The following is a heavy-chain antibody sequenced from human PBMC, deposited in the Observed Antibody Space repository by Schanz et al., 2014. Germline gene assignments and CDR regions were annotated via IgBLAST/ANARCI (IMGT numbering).Heavy chain of an antibody. CDR3: ARDPWVGEKDAFDF. D-gene: IGHD3-10*01. CDR1: GSDIRGFH. J-gene: IGHJ3*01. V-gene: IGHV4-59*13. Sequence: QVQLQESGPGQVRPSETLSLTCTVSGSDIRGFHWSWIRQSPVKGLEWIGSIYYSGTTNYSPSLNSRVTISLDMSKKSFSLNLSSVTTADAAVYYCARDPWVGEKDAFDFWGQGTMVIVSS. CDR2: IYYSGTT.